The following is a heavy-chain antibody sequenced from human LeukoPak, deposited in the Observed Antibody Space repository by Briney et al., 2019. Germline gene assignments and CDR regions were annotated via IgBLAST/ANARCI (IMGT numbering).Heavy chain of an antibody. CDR3: ADVGAGGDY. CDR1: GFSFSDHY. V-gene: IGHV3-72*01. D-gene: IGHD3-16*01. Sequence: GGSLRLSCAASGFSFSDHYMDWVRQAPGKGLEWVGRIRNKAESYRTEYAASVKGRFTVSRDDSKSSVYLQMNSLKNEDTAVYHCADVGAGGDYWGQGTLVTVSS. J-gene: IGHJ4*02. CDR2: IRNKAESYRT.